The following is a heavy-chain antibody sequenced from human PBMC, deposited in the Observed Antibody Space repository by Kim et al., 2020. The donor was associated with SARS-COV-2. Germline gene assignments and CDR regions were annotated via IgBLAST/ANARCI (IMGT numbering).Heavy chain of an antibody. CDR3: ARGHGFDWLLRH. D-gene: IGHD3-9*01. V-gene: IGHV4-34*01. CDR1: GGSFSGYY. CDR2: INHSGST. J-gene: IGHJ4*02. Sequence: SETLSLTCAVYGGSFSGYYWSWIRQPPGKGLEWIGEINHSGSTNYNPSLKSRVTISVDTSKNQFSLKLSSVTAADTAVYYCARGHGFDWLLRHWGQGTLVTVSS.